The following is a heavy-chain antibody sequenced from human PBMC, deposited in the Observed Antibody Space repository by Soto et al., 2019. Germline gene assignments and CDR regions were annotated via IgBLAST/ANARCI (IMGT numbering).Heavy chain of an antibody. V-gene: IGHV5-51*01. J-gene: IGHJ3*02. CDR3: ARPLPRYCSGGSCYSNDAFDI. CDR1: GYSFTSYW. CDR2: IYPGDSDT. D-gene: IGHD2-15*01. Sequence: PGESLKISCKGSGYSFTSYWIGWVRQMPGKGLEWMGIIYPGDSDTRYSPSFQGQVTISADKSISTAYLQWSSLKASDTAMYYCARPLPRYCSGGSCYSNDAFDIWGQGTMVTV.